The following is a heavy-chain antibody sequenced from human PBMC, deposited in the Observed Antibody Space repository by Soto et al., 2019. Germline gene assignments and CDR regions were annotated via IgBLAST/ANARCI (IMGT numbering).Heavy chain of an antibody. CDR2: ISGSGGST. Sequence: GGSLRLSCAASGFTFSGYAMSWVRQAPGKGLEWVSAISGSGGSTYYADSVKGRFTISRDNSKNTLYLQMNSLRAEDTAVYYCAKDLRGIAAGGTDVDYWGQGTLVTVAS. J-gene: IGHJ4*02. V-gene: IGHV3-23*01. D-gene: IGHD6-13*01. CDR3: AKDLRGIAAGGTDVDY. CDR1: GFTFSGYA.